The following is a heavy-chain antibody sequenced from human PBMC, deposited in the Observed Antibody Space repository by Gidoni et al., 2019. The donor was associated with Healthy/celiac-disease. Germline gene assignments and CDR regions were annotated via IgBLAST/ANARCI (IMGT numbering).Heavy chain of an antibody. CDR1: GFTFSSYS. D-gene: IGHD3-22*01. Sequence: EVQLVESGGGLVKPGGSLRLSCAASGFTFSSYSMNWVRQAPGKGLAWVSSISSSSSYIYYADSVKGRFTISRDNAKNSLYLQMNSLRAEDTAVYYCARGDYYDSSGYFHWGQGTLVTVSS. J-gene: IGHJ4*02. CDR2: ISSSSSYI. V-gene: IGHV3-21*01. CDR3: ARGDYYDSSGYFH.